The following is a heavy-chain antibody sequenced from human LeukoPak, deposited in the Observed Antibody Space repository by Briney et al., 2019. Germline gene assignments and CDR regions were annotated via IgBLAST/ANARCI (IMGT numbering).Heavy chain of an antibody. CDR2: INSDGSST. D-gene: IGHD7-27*01. V-gene: IGHV3-74*01. Sequence: PGGSLRLSCAASGFTFSSYWMHWVRHAPGKGLVWVSRINSDGSSTSYADSVKGRFTISRDNAKNTLYLQMNSLRAEDTAVYYCAKGLRSTGDPFGYWGQGTLVTVSS. CDR1: GFTFSSYW. J-gene: IGHJ4*02. CDR3: AKGLRSTGDPFGY.